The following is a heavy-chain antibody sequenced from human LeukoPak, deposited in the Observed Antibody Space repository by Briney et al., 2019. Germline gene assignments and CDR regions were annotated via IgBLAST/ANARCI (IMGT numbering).Heavy chain of an antibody. V-gene: IGHV3-21*01. CDR1: GFTFSSYA. CDR2: ISSSSSYI. CDR3: ARDYDFWTRFFDY. J-gene: IGHJ4*02. D-gene: IGHD3-3*01. Sequence: NPGGSLRLSCAASGFTFSSYAMNWVRQAPGKGLEWVSSISSSSSYIYYADSVKGRFTISRDNAKNSLYLQMNSLRAEDTAVYYCARDYDFWTRFFDYWGQGTLVTVSP.